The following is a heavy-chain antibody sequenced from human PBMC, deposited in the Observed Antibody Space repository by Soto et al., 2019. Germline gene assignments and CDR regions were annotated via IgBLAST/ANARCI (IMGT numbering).Heavy chain of an antibody. Sequence: PSETLSLTCTVSGGSISSGDYYWSWIRQPPGKGLEWIGYIYYSGSTYYNPSLKSRVTISVDTSKNQFSLKLSSVTAADTAVYYCASKLGYCSGGSCYDYWGQGTLVTVSS. CDR1: GGSISSGDYY. CDR3: ASKLGYCSGGSCYDY. D-gene: IGHD2-15*01. CDR2: IYYSGST. J-gene: IGHJ4*02. V-gene: IGHV4-30-4*01.